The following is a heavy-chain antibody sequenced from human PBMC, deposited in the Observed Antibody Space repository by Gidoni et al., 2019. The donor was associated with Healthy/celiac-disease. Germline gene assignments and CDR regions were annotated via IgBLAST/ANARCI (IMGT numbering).Heavy chain of an antibody. V-gene: IGHV4-34*01. CDR1: GGSFSGYY. CDR3: AHAGSYFAVGGESRTFDY. CDR2: INHSGST. J-gene: IGHJ4*02. Sequence: QVQLQQWGAGLLKPSETLSLTCAVYGGSFSGYYWSWIRQPPGKGLEWIGEINHSGSTNYNPSLKSRVTISVDTSKNQFSLKLSSVTAADTAVYYCAHAGSYFAVGGESRTFDYWGQGTLVTVSS. D-gene: IGHD1-26*01.